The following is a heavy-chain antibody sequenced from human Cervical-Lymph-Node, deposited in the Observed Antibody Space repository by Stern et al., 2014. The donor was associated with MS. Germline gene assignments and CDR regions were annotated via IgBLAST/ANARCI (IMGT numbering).Heavy chain of an antibody. D-gene: IGHD6-19*01. V-gene: IGHV3-30*18. CDR2: ISFDGSNR. Sequence: VQLLESGGGVVQSGRSLRLSCVASGFTFSSYGMHLVRPTPGKGLEWVALISFDGSNRYYTDSVKGRFTVSRDNAKNTLYLKMNGLRDEDTGVYHCAKDVRIAVAGSDAFDAWGQGTMVTVSS. J-gene: IGHJ3*01. CDR1: GFTFSSYG. CDR3: AKDVRIAVAGSDAFDA.